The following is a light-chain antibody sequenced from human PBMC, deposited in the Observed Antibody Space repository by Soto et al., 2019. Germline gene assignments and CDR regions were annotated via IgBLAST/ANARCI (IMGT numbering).Light chain of an antibody. CDR2: SAS. CDR3: QQYNKWPQWT. V-gene: IGKV3-15*01. CDR1: QSVGTD. Sequence: EIVLTQSPGTLSLSPGERATLSCRASQSVGTDLAWYQQKPGQAPSLLIFSASTRATGVPARFSGSGSGTEFTLTISSLQSEDFAVYYCQQYNKWPQWTFGQGTKVDIK. J-gene: IGKJ1*01.